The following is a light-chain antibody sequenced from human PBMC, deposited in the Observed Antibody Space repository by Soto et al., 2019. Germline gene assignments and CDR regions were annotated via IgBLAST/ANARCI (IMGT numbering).Light chain of an antibody. CDR1: QSVTSSY. Sequence: EIVLTQFPGTLSLSPGERATLSCRASQSVTSSYLAWYQQKPGQAPRLLIYGASSRATGIPDRFSGSGSGTDFTLTISRLEPEDFAVYFCQQYDDWLRLTFGGGTKVDIK. CDR3: QQYDDWLRLT. J-gene: IGKJ4*01. CDR2: GAS. V-gene: IGKV3-20*01.